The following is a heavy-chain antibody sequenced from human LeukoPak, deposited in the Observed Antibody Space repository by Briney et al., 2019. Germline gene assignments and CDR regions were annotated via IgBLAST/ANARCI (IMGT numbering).Heavy chain of an antibody. J-gene: IGHJ4*02. CDR1: GYTFTGYY. CDR3: AREAVGATGDVDY. Sequence: GASVKVSCKASGYTFTGYYMHWVRQAPGQGLEWMGWINPNSGGTNYAQKFQGRVTMTRDTYISTAYMELSRLRSDDTAVYYCAREAVGATGDVDYWGQGTLVTVSS. CDR2: INPNSGGT. V-gene: IGHV1-2*02. D-gene: IGHD1-26*01.